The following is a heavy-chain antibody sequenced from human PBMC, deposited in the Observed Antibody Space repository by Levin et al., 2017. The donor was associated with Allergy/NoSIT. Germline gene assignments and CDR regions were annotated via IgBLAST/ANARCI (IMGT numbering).Heavy chain of an antibody. CDR3: ARGRGYYDSSGYYFDY. CDR1: GGSISSGGYS. CDR2: IYHSGST. V-gene: IGHV4-30-2*01. Sequence: SETLSLTCAVSGGSISSGGYSWSWIRQPPGTGLEWIGYIYHSGSTYYNPSLKSRVTMSVDRSKTQFSLKLTSVTAADTAVYYCARGRGYYDSSGYYFDYWGQGTLVTVSS. J-gene: IGHJ4*02. D-gene: IGHD3-22*01.